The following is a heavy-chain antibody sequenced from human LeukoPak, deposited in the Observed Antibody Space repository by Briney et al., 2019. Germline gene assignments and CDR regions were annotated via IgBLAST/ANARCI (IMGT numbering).Heavy chain of an antibody. V-gene: IGHV3-49*04. Sequence: GGSLRLSCTASGFTFGDYAMSWVRQAPGKGLGWVGFIRSKAYGGTTEYAASVKGRFTISRDDSKSIAYLQMNSLKTEDTAVHYCTRDVWHFDYWGQGTLVTVSS. D-gene: IGHD5/OR15-5a*01. CDR1: GFTFGDYA. CDR3: TRDVWHFDY. CDR2: IRSKAYGGTT. J-gene: IGHJ4*02.